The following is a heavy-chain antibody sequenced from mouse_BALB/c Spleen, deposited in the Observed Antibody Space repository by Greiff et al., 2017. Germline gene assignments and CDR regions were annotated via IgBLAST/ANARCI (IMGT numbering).Heavy chain of an antibody. V-gene: IGHV5-4*02. Sequence: EVMLVESGGGLVKPGGSLKLSCAASGFTFSDYYMYWVRQTPEKRLEWVATISDGGSYTYYPDSVKGRFTISRDNAKNNLYLQMSSLKSEDTAMYYCARDLITTEGLAYWGQGTLVTVSA. CDR1: GFTFSDYY. J-gene: IGHJ3*01. D-gene: IGHD2-4*01. CDR3: ARDLITTEGLAY. CDR2: ISDGGSYT.